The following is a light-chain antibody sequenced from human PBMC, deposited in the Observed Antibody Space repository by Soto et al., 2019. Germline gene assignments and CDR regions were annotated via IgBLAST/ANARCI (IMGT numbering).Light chain of an antibody. CDR3: QRYTRNTWS. CDR1: QSVGTW. Sequence: DMQITQPPSTLSASVGGRVTITCRASQSVGTWVAWYQQKPGKAPKLLIYGASNLESGVPSRFSGSGSGTEFTLTITSLHPDDFATYFCQRYTRNTWSFGPGTKV. CDR2: GAS. V-gene: IGKV1-5*01. J-gene: IGKJ1*01.